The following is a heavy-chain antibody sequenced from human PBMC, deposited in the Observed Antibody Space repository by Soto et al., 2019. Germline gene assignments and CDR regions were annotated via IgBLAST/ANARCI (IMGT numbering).Heavy chain of an antibody. D-gene: IGHD6-6*01. CDR3: ARSISARPEADI. Sequence: SETLSLTCSVSGGTISSYYWSWIRQPPGKGLEWIGYIYYSGNTNYNPSLKSRVTITIDTSKTQFSLKLRSVTGADTAVYFCARSISARPEADIWGQGTMVTVSS. CDR2: IYYSGNT. J-gene: IGHJ3*02. CDR1: GGTISSYY. V-gene: IGHV4-59*01.